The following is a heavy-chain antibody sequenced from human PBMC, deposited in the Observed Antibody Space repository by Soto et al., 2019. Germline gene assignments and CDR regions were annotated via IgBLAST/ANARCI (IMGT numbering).Heavy chain of an antibody. D-gene: IGHD6-13*01. J-gene: IGHJ4*02. CDR2: ISYDGTYK. V-gene: IGHV3-30*18. CDR1: GSSFSRYG. CDR3: AKDRGYYSRSWPCY. Sequence: QVQLVESGGGVVQPGRSLRLSCAASGSSFSRYGIHWVRQVPGKGLEWVAVISYDGTYKHYEDSVKGRFTFSRDNSKNTVYLQMNSLRAEDTAVYYCAKDRGYYSRSWPCYWGQETLVTVSS.